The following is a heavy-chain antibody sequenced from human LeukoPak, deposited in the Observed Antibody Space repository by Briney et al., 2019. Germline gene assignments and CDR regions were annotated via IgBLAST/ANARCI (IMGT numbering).Heavy chain of an antibody. CDR1: GITFSDYY. V-gene: IGHV3-11*05. CDR3: ARGVEMSTMRTGIGY. J-gene: IGHJ4*02. CDR2: ISSSSTYT. Sequence: PGGSLRLSCAASGITFSDYYMSWIRQAPGKGLERVSYISSSSTYTNYADSVKGRFTISRDNAKNSLYLQMNSLRAEDTAVYYCARGVEMSTMRTGIGYWGQGTLVTVSS. D-gene: IGHD5-24*01.